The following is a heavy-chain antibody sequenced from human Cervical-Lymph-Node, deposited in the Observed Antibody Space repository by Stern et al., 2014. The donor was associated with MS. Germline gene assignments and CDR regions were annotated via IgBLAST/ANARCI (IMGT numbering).Heavy chain of an antibody. CDR3: ARHVQGFDY. V-gene: IGHV5-51*01. CDR1: PHTFTIYY. J-gene: IGHJ4*02. CDR2: IYPYDSDT. Sequence: VQLVQSGAEVKKPGESLKISCTPPPHTFTIYYIASVRQIPGKGLEWMGVIYPYDSDTTYSPSFQGQVTISADKSITTAYLQWSSLRASDTAMYYCARHVQGFDYWGQGTLVTVSS.